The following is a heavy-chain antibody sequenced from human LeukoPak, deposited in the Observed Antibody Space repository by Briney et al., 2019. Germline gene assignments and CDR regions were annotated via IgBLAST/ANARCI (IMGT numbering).Heavy chain of an antibody. V-gene: IGHV3-23*03. D-gene: IGHD2-21*01. Sequence: GGPLGPSWAAPDFTFANNPLIWFPQAPGKGRGWVSIIHNDAETTYYEDSVKGRFTVSRDNSKNTLYLEMNSLRAEDTAVYYCAKGKGGDYFNYCFDYWGQGTLVTASS. CDR3: AKGKGGDYFNYCFDY. CDR1: DFTFANNP. CDR2: IHNDAETT. J-gene: IGHJ4*02.